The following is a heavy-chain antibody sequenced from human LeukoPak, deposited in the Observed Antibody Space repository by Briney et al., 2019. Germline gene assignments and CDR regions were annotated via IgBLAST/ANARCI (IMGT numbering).Heavy chain of an antibody. CDR3: ARARITMVRGVNSRQYCYPTDV. D-gene: IGHD3-10*01. CDR1: GGSFSGYY. Sequence: SETLSLTCAVYGGSFSGYYWSWIRQPPGKGLEWIGEINHSGSTNYNPSLKSRVTISVDTSKNQFSLKLSSVTAADTAVYYCARARITMVRGVNSRQYCYPTDVWGKGTTVTVSS. CDR2: INHSGST. J-gene: IGHJ6*03. V-gene: IGHV4-34*01.